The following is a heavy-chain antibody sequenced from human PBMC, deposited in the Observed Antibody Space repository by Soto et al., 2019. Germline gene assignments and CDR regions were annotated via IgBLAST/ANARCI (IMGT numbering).Heavy chain of an antibody. Sequence: QMQLVQSGPEVKKPGTSVKVSCKASGFTFTSSAVQWVRQARGQRLEWIGWIVVGSGNTNYAQKFQERVTITRDMSTSTAYMELSSLRSEDTAVYYCAAEHNNQASLDDYWGQGTLVTVSS. D-gene: IGHD1-20*01. CDR2: IVVGSGNT. J-gene: IGHJ4*02. CDR3: AAEHNNQASLDDY. CDR1: GFTFTSSA. V-gene: IGHV1-58*01.